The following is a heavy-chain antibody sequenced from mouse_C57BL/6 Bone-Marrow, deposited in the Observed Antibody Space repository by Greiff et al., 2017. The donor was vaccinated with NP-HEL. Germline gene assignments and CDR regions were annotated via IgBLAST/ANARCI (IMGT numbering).Heavy chain of an antibody. CDR2: ISNGGGST. CDR1: GFTFSDYY. CDR3: ARQRDYYGSSFHWYFDV. D-gene: IGHD1-1*01. J-gene: IGHJ1*03. V-gene: IGHV5-12*01. Sequence: EVQLVASGGGLVQPGGSLKLSCAASGFTFSDYYMYWVRQTPEKRLEWVAYISNGGGSTYYPDTVKGRFTISRDNAKNTLYLQMSRLKSEDTAMYYCARQRDYYGSSFHWYFDVWGTGTTVTVSS.